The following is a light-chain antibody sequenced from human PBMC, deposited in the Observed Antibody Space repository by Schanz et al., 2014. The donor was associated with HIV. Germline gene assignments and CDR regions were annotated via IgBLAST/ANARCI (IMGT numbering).Light chain of an antibody. V-gene: IGLV2-11*01. Sequence: QSALTQPASVSGSPGQSITISCTGTSSDVGRYNLVSWYQQHPGKAPKLMIYDVTKRPSGVPDRFSGSKSGNTASLTISGLQAEDEADYYCCSYAGRYTFYVFGTGTKLTVL. CDR2: DVT. CDR1: SSDVGRYNL. J-gene: IGLJ1*01. CDR3: CSYAGRYTFYV.